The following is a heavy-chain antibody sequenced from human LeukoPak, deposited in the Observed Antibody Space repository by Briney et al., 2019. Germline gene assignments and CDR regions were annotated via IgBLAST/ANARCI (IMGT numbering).Heavy chain of an antibody. CDR2: INPSDGRT. Sequence: GASVKVSCKTSGYTFTHYYIHWVRQAPGQGLEWMGIINPSDGRTDYAQSFQGRVTMTRDMSASTIYMELNSLKSDDTAVYYCAREESIGRYQFLHDSWGQGTLVTVSS. V-gene: IGHV1-46*01. CDR1: GYTFTHYY. J-gene: IGHJ4*02. CDR3: AREESIGRYQFLHDS. D-gene: IGHD1-26*01.